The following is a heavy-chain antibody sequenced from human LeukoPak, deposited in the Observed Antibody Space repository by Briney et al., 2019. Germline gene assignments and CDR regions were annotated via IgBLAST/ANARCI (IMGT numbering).Heavy chain of an antibody. V-gene: IGHV3-23*01. Sequence: PGGSLRLSCAASGFTFSSYAMSWVRQAPGKGLEWASAISGSGGSTYYADSVKGRFTISRDNAKNSLYLQMNSLRAEDTAVYYCAREPRYCGGDCFSWFDPWGQGTLVTVSS. CDR3: AREPRYCGGDCFSWFDP. J-gene: IGHJ5*02. D-gene: IGHD2-21*02. CDR1: GFTFSSYA. CDR2: ISGSGGST.